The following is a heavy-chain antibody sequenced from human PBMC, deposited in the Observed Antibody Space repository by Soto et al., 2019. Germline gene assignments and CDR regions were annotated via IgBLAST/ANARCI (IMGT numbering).Heavy chain of an antibody. Sequence: QVQLVQSGAEVKKPGASVKVSCKASGYTFTSYALHWVRKAAGQRLEWMGWINAGNGNTKYSQKFQGRVTITKDTSATTAYLELRSLRSEDTAVYYSASDLGGWPDYWGQGTLVTVS. J-gene: IGHJ4*02. CDR2: INAGNGNT. CDR3: ASDLGGWPDY. V-gene: IGHV1-3*01. D-gene: IGHD2-15*01. CDR1: GYTFTSYA.